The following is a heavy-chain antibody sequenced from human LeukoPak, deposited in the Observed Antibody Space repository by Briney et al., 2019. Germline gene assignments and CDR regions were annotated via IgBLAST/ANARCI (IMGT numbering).Heavy chain of an antibody. CDR3: ARVYGSGSYYPGFYYYYMDV. J-gene: IGHJ6*03. Sequence: ASVKVSCKASGYTFTSYDTNWVRQATGQGLEWMGWMNPNSGNTGYAQKFQGRVTMTRNTSISTAYMELSSLRSEDTAVYYCARVYGSGSYYPGFYYYYMDVWGKGTTVTISS. CDR1: GYTFTSYD. D-gene: IGHD3-10*01. V-gene: IGHV1-8*01. CDR2: MNPNSGNT.